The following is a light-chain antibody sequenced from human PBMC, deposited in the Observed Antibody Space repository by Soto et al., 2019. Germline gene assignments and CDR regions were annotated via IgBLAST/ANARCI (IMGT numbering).Light chain of an antibody. Sequence: QAVVTQPPSVSGAPGQRVTISCTGSSSNIGAGYDVHWYQQLPGTAPKLLIYGNNNRPSGVPDRFSGSKSGTSASLAITGLQAEDEADYYCQSYDSSQSGAVFGGGTQLTVL. J-gene: IGLJ7*01. V-gene: IGLV1-40*01. CDR1: SSNIGAGYD. CDR3: QSYDSSQSGAV. CDR2: GNN.